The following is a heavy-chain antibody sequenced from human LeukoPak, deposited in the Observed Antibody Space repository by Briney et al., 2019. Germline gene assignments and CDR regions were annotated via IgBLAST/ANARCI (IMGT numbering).Heavy chain of an antibody. CDR3: ARGPSYYYDSSGYAFDI. D-gene: IGHD3-22*01. V-gene: IGHV3-13*01. CDR2: IGTAGDT. CDR1: GFTFSSYD. Sequence: GGSLRLSCAASGFTFSSYDMHWVRPATGEGLEWVSAIGTAGDTYYPGSVKGRFTISRENAKNSLYLQMNSLRAGDTAVYYCARGPSYYYDSSGYAFDIWGQGTMVTVSS. J-gene: IGHJ3*02.